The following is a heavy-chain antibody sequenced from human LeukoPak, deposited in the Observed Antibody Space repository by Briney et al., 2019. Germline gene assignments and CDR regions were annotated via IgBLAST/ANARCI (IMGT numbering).Heavy chain of an antibody. V-gene: IGHV4-4*07. CDR1: GGSISKYY. CDR2: IYTSGST. CDR3: ARASTRRTTVTTFLD. Sequence: KPSETLSLTCTVSGGSISKYYWSLIRPPAREGLELIGRIYTSGSTNYNPSLKSRVTMSVDTSKNQFSLKLSSVTAADTAVYYCARASTRRTTVTTFLDWGQGTLVTVSS. J-gene: IGHJ4*02. D-gene: IGHD4-17*01.